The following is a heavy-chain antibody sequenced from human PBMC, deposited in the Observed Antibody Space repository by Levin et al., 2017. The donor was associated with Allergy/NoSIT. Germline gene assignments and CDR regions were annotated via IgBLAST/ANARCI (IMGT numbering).Heavy chain of an antibody. J-gene: IGHJ5*02. CDR3: AGGLAASGLGP. V-gene: IGHV6-1*01. D-gene: IGHD2-15*01. CDR1: GDSVSTNSGA. CDR2: AYYRSKWSKWFF. Sequence: SQTLSLTCAISGDSVSTNSGAWNWIRQSPSGGLEWLGRAYYRSKWSKWFFDYAASVKGRITINPDTSENQFSLLLNAVSPDDTAVYYCAGGLAASGLGPWGQGTLVTVSS.